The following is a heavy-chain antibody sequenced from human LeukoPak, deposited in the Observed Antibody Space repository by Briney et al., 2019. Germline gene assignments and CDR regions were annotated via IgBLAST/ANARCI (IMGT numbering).Heavy chain of an antibody. CDR1: GFTFSSNW. Sequence: GESLRLSRAASGFTFSSNWMHWVRQTPGKGLLWVSRINMDGTTTTYADSVKGRFTISRDNAKNTLYLQMNSLTVEDTAVYYCTRDQTLSGSGPHFGDWGQGTLVTVSS. D-gene: IGHD6-19*01. CDR2: INMDGTTT. CDR3: TRDQTLSGSGPHFGD. V-gene: IGHV3-74*01. J-gene: IGHJ4*02.